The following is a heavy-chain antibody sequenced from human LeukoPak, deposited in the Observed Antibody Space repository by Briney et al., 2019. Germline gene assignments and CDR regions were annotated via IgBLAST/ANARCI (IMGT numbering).Heavy chain of an antibody. V-gene: IGHV3-30-3*01. CDR3: AKDRWIQLSNYYYYYGMDV. CDR2: ISYDGSNK. CDR1: GFTFSSYA. J-gene: IGHJ6*02. D-gene: IGHD5-18*01. Sequence: PGGSLRLSCAASGFTFSSYAMHWVRQAPGKGLEWVAVISYDGSNKYYADSVKGRFTISRDNSKNTLYLQMNSLRAEDTAVYYCAKDRWIQLSNYYYYYGMDVWGQGTTVTVSS.